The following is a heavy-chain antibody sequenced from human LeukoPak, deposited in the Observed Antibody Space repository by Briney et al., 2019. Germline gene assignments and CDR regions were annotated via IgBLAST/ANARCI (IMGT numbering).Heavy chain of an antibody. J-gene: IGHJ6*02. D-gene: IGHD3-10*01. CDR1: GFTLSNYA. CDR2: ISNTGSDT. CDR3: AKVPYSDYGSGRPPFMDV. Sequence: PGGSLRLSCAASGFTLSNYAMSWVRQAPGKGLEWASTISNTGSDTYYADSVKGRLTISRDNSENTLYLQMSNLRAEDTAIHYCAKVPYSDYGSGRPPFMDVWGQGTMVAVSS. V-gene: IGHV3-23*01.